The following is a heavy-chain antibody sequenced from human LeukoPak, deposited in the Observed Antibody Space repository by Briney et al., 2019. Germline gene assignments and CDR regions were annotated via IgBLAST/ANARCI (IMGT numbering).Heavy chain of an antibody. CDR1: GGSISNYY. J-gene: IGHJ4*02. CDR2: IYQSGST. V-gene: IGHV4-59*08. D-gene: IGHD6-19*01. Sequence: SETLSLTCTVSGGSISNYYWSWIRQPPGKGLEWIGHIYQSGSTSYNPALRSRVTISVDTSKNQFSLNLRAVTAADTAVYYCARSRSGWSLFDSWGQGTLITVSA. CDR3: ARSRSGWSLFDS.